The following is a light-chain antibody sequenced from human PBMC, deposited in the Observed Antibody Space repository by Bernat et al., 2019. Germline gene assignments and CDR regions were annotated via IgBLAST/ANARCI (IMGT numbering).Light chain of an antibody. CDR1: SSNIGAGYD. Sequence: QSVLTQPPSVSGAPGQRVTISCTGSSSNIGAGYDVHWYQQLPGTAPKLLIYGNSNRPSGVPDRFSGSKSGTSASLAITGLQAEDEAGYYCQSYASSLSGWVFGGGTKLTVL. V-gene: IGLV1-40*01. CDR2: GNS. J-gene: IGLJ3*02. CDR3: QSYASSLSGWV.